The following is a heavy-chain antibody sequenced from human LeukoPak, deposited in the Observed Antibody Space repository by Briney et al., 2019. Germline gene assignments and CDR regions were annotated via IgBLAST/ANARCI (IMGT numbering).Heavy chain of an antibody. J-gene: IGHJ4*02. V-gene: IGHV3-23*01. CDR2: ISRDGDKT. D-gene: IGHD2-2*01. CDR3: AKEEVPNDY. CDR1: GFSLSINS. Sequence: PGGSLRLSCADSGFSLSINSMCWVRQAPGKGLEGVSGISRDGDKTYYVDSVEGRFTISRDTSKNTLYLQMNTLRVEDTATYYCAKEEVPNDYWGQGTLVTVSS.